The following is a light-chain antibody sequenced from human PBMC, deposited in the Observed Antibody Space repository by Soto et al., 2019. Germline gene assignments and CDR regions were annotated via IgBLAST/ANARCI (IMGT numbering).Light chain of an antibody. CDR3: HQRSNWPPDT. CDR2: GAS. CDR1: QSVSSSY. V-gene: IGKV3D-20*02. J-gene: IGKJ5*01. Sequence: EIVLTPSPGTLSLSPVERATLSCRASQSVSSSYLAWYQQKPGQAPRLLIYGASSRATGIPDRFSGSGSGTDFTLTISRLEPEDFAVYYCHQRSNWPPDTFGQGTRLEI.